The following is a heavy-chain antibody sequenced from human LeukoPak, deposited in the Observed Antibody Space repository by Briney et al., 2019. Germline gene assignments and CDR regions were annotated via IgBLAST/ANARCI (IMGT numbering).Heavy chain of an antibody. V-gene: IGHV1-69*13. J-gene: IGHJ6*03. CDR2: IIPIFGTA. CDR1: GGTFSSYA. CDR3: ARDRFDDSNGYYYHYYYYMDV. Sequence: SVKVSCKASGGTFSSYAISWVRQAPGQGLEWMGGIIPIFGTANYAQKFQGRVTITADESTSTAYMELSSLRSEDTAVYYCARDRFDDSNGYYYHYYYYMDVWGKGTTVTVSS. D-gene: IGHD3-22*01.